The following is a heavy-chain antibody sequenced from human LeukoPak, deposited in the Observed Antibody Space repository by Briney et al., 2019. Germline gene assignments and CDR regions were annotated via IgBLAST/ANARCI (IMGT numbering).Heavy chain of an antibody. J-gene: IGHJ4*02. CDR1: GYTFTSYG. D-gene: IGHD6-19*01. V-gene: IGHV1-18*01. CDR2: ISAYKGNT. CDR3: ARDSLNSGWDFDY. Sequence: ASVKVSCKASGYTFTSYGIIWVRQAPGQGLEWMGWISAYKGNTKYAQKFQGRVTKTTDTSTRTVYMEVRSLRSDDTAVYYCARDSLNSGWDFDYWGQGTLVTVSS.